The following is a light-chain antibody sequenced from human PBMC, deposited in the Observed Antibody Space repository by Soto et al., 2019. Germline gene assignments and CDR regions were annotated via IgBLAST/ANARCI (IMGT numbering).Light chain of an antibody. V-gene: IGLV2-11*01. CDR3: CSYAGSYVYV. CDR1: SSDVGGYNY. Sequence: QSALTQPRSVSGSPGQSVTISCTGTSSDVGGYNYVSWYQQHPGKAPKLMLYDVSKRPSGVPDRFSGSKSGNTASLTISGLQAEDEADYYCCSYAGSYVYVFGTGTRSPS. CDR2: DVS. J-gene: IGLJ1*01.